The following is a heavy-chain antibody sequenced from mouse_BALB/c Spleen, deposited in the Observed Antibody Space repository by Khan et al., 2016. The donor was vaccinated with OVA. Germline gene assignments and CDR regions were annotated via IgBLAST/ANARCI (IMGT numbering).Heavy chain of an antibody. CDR2: INSDGAYT. CDR1: GFTFSSYA. CDR3: ARHNFGPFAY. D-gene: IGHD1-3*01. J-gene: IGHJ3*01. V-gene: IGHV5-9-3*01. Sequence: EVELVESGGGLVKPGGSLKLSCAASGFTFSSYAVSWVRQTPAKRLEWVATINSDGAYTYYPDSVKERFTISIANAMNTLYLQMSSLRSEDTAMYYCARHNFGPFAYWGQGTLVTGSA.